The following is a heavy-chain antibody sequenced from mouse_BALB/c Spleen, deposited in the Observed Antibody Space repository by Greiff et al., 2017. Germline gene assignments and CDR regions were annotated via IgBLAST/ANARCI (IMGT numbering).Heavy chain of an antibody. V-gene: IGHV1-5*01. CDR1: GYTFTSYW. Sequence: EVQLQQSGTVLARPGASVKMSCKASGYTFTSYWMHWVKQRPGQGLEWIGAIYPGNSDTSYNQKFKGKAKLTAVTSTSTAYMELSSLTNEDSAVYYCTRTPYYYGSSYPYYFDYWGQGTTLTVSS. CDR2: IYPGNSDT. J-gene: IGHJ2*01. D-gene: IGHD1-1*01. CDR3: TRTPYYYGSSYPYYFDY.